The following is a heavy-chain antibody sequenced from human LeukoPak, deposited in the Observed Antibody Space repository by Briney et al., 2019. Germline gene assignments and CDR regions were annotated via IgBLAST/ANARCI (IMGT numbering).Heavy chain of an antibody. Sequence: PGGSLRLSCSASGFTFSSYAMHWVRQAPGKGLEYVSAISSNGGSTYYADSVKGRFTISRDNSKNTLYLQMSSLRAEDTAIYYCTRVGYIDEGIDYWGQGTLVTVSS. CDR2: ISSNGGST. J-gene: IGHJ4*02. V-gene: IGHV3-64D*06. CDR1: GFTFSSYA. D-gene: IGHD5-24*01. CDR3: TRVGYIDEGIDY.